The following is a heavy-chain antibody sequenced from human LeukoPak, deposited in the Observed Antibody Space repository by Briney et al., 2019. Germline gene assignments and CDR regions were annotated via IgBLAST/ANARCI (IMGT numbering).Heavy chain of an antibody. D-gene: IGHD4-17*01. CDR3: ARDPNGDYIGAFEV. J-gene: IGHJ3*01. V-gene: IGHV3-23*01. CDR1: GFTFSSYA. Sequence: GGSLRLSCAASGFTFSSYAMMWLRQAPGKGLEWVSAISGAGDTILYADSVKGRFTISRDNSKNTLYLQMSRLRVEDTALYYCARDPNGDYIGAFEVWGHGTMVTVSS. CDR2: ISGAGDTI.